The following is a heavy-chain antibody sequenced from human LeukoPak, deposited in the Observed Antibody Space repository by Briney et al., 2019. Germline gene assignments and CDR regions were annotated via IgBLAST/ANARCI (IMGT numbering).Heavy chain of an antibody. J-gene: IGHJ3*02. D-gene: IGHD3-10*01. CDR2: INPNSGGT. V-gene: IGHV1-2*04. Sequence: ASLKVSCKASGYTLTGYYMHWVREAPGQGLEWMGWINPNSGGTNYAQKFQGWVTMTRDTSISTAYMELSRLRSDDTAVYYCAMNLWFGESAGYAFDIWGQGTMVTVSS. CDR1: GYTLTGYY. CDR3: AMNLWFGESAGYAFDI.